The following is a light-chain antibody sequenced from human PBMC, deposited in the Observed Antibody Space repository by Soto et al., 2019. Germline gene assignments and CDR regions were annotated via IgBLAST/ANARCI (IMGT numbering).Light chain of an antibody. CDR2: GNT. CDR3: QSYAGDGPDFYV. Sequence: QSVLTQPPSVSGAPGRTVTISCTGSDSNIGAGFDVHWYQQLPGSAPKLLIYGNTRRPSGVPDRFSGSQSGTSASLAISGLQPEEEGDYYCQSYAGDGPDFYVFGPGTKLTVL. CDR1: DSNIGAGFD. V-gene: IGLV1-40*01. J-gene: IGLJ1*01.